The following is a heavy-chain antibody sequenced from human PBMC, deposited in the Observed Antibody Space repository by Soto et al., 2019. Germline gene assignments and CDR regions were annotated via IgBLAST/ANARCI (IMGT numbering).Heavy chain of an antibody. J-gene: IGHJ5*02. Sequence: VASVKVSCKASGYTFTGCYMHWVRQAPGQGLEWMGWINPNSGGTNHAQKFQGRVTMTRDTSISTAYMELSRLRSDDTAVYYCAKSTRITMVRGVISFDPWGQGTLVTVSS. CDR3: AKSTRITMVRGVISFDP. V-gene: IGHV1-2*02. CDR2: INPNSGGT. CDR1: GYTFTGCY. D-gene: IGHD3-10*01.